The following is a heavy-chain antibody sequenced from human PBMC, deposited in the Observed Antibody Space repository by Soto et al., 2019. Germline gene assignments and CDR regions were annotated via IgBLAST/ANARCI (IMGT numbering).Heavy chain of an antibody. CDR1: GGTFSSHA. Sequence: SVKVSCKASGGTFSSHAISWVRQAPGQGLEWMGGIIPIFGTANYAQKFQGRVTITADESTSTAYMELSSLRSEDTAVYYCARVWRSTTYYYYYYGMDVWGQGTTVTVSS. D-gene: IGHD3-16*01. CDR3: ARVWRSTTYYYYYYGMDV. V-gene: IGHV1-69*13. CDR2: IIPIFGTA. J-gene: IGHJ6*02.